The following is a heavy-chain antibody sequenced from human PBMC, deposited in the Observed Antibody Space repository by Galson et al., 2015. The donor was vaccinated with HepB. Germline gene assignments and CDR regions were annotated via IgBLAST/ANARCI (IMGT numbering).Heavy chain of an antibody. D-gene: IGHD6-13*01. CDR3: ARVRVVAAAGTSDY. V-gene: IGHV3-21*01. CDR2: ISSSSSYI. J-gene: IGHJ4*02. CDR1: GFTFSSYS. Sequence: SLRLSCAASGFTFSSYSMNWVRQAPGKGLEWVSSISSSSSYIYYADSVKGRFTISRDNAKNSLYLQMNSLRAEDTAVYYCARVRVVAAAGTSDYWGQGTLVTVSS.